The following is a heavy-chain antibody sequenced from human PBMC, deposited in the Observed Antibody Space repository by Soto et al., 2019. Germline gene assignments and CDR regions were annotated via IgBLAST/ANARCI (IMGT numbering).Heavy chain of an antibody. CDR3: ARDPHEFWTSHWFDP. CDR2: ISAYDGKT. J-gene: IGHJ5*02. CDR1: GYTFNTYG. V-gene: IGHV1-18*01. D-gene: IGHD3-3*01. Sequence: ASVKVSCKTSGYTFNTYGINWVRQAPGQGLELMGWISAYDGKTTYAEKFQGRVTMTTDTSTSTAYMELRSLRSDDKAIYYCARDPHEFWTSHWFDPWGQGTPVTSPQ.